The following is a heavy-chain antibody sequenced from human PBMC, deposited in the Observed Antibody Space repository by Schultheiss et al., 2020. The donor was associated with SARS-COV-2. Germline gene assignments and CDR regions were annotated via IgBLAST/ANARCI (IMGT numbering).Heavy chain of an antibody. CDR2: IYYSGST. CDR1: GGSFSGYY. CDR3: ARSIAAAGHRYFDY. Sequence: SQTLSLTCAVYGGSFSGYYCSWIRQPPGKGLEWIGYIYYSGSTNYNPSLKSRVTISVDTSKNQFSLKLSSVTAADTAVYYCARSIAAAGHRYFDYWGQGTLVTGSS. J-gene: IGHJ4*02. V-gene: IGHV4-59*01. D-gene: IGHD6-13*01.